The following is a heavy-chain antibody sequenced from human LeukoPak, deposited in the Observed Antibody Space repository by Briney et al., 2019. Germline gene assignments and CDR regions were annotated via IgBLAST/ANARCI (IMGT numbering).Heavy chain of an antibody. Sequence: SAKVSCKASGGTFSSYAISWVRQAPGQGLEWMGGIIPIFGTANYAQKFQGRVTMTRDTSISTAYMELSRLRSDDTAVYYCARGLGFDPWGQGTLVTVSS. CDR1: GGTFSSYA. D-gene: IGHD3/OR15-3a*01. J-gene: IGHJ5*02. CDR3: ARGLGFDP. V-gene: IGHV1-69*05. CDR2: IIPIFGTA.